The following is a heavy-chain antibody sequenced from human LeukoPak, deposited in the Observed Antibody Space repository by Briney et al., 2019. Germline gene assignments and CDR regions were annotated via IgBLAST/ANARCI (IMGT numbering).Heavy chain of an antibody. V-gene: IGHV4-59*01. Sequence: SETLSLTCTVSGGSISSYYWSWLRQPPGKGLERIGYIYYSGSTNYNPSLKSRVTISVDTSKNQFSLKLSSVTAADTAVYYCARDRLRGVYFDYWGQGTLVTVSS. CDR2: IYYSGST. CDR3: ARDRLRGVYFDY. CDR1: GGSISSYY. J-gene: IGHJ4*02. D-gene: IGHD3-10*01.